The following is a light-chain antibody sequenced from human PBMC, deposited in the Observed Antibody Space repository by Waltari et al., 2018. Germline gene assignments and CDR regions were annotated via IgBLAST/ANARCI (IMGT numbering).Light chain of an antibody. J-gene: IGKJ4*01. Sequence: EPVLTQSPATLSFSPGERATLSCRASEDVSIYLAWYQQKPGQAPRLLIYDASNRATGIPARFSGSGSGTDFTLTISSLEPEDFALYYCQQRRNWPPLTFGGGTKVE. CDR3: QQRRNWPPLT. CDR2: DAS. CDR1: EDVSIY. V-gene: IGKV3-11*01.